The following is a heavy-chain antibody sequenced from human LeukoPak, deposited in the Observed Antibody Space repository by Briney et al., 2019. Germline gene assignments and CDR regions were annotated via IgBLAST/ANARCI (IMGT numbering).Heavy chain of an antibody. Sequence: GASVKVSCKASGYTFTGYYMHWVRQAPGQGLEWMGWINPNSGGTNYAQKFQGRVTMTGDTSISTAYMELSRLRSDDTAVYYCARGGAGYSYGGNWFDPWGQGTLVTVSS. CDR1: GYTFTGYY. V-gene: IGHV1-2*02. CDR3: ARGGAGYSYGGNWFDP. CDR2: INPNSGGT. J-gene: IGHJ5*02. D-gene: IGHD5-18*01.